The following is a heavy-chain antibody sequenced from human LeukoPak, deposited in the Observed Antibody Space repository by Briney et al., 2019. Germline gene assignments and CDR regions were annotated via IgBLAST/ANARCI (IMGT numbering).Heavy chain of an antibody. D-gene: IGHD5-18*01. Sequence: GGSLRLSCAASGFTFSSYAMSWVRQAPGKGLEWVSAFSGSGGSTYYADSVKGRFTISRDNSKNTLYLQMNSLRAEDTAVYYCARALSVQLWFLDYWGQGTLVTVSS. V-gene: IGHV3-23*01. CDR1: GFTFSSYA. CDR2: FSGSGGST. J-gene: IGHJ4*02. CDR3: ARALSVQLWFLDY.